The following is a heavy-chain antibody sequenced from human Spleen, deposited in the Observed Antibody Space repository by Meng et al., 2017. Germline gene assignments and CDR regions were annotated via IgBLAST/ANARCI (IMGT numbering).Heavy chain of an antibody. Sequence: QGQLQESGPGLVKPSQTLSLTCTVSGDSINNYYWSWIRQPPGKGLEYIGYIHYSGSTNYNPSLKSRVTMSVDTSKNQFSLKLTSVTAADTAVYYCARHYASGSYPLDYWGQGTQVTVSS. CDR3: ARHYASGSYPLDY. D-gene: IGHD3-10*01. CDR2: IHYSGST. J-gene: IGHJ4*02. CDR1: GDSINNYY. V-gene: IGHV4-59*01.